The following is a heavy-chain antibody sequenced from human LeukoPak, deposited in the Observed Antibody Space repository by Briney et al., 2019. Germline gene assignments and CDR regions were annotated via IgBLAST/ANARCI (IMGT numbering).Heavy chain of an antibody. CDR2: IWYDGSNK. J-gene: IGHJ4*02. CDR1: GFTFSSYG. Sequence: GSLRLSCAASGFTFSSYGMHWVRQAPGKGLEWVAVIWYDGSNKYYADSVKGRFTISRDNSKNTLYLQLNNLRAEDTAVYYCARDPNYCSGGSCFSGVTFLHYWGQGTLVTVSS. D-gene: IGHD2-15*01. CDR3: ARDPNYCSGGSCFSGVTFLHY. V-gene: IGHV3-33*01.